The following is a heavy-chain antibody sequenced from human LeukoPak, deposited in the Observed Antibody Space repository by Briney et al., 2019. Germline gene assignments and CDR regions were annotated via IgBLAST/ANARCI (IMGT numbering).Heavy chain of an antibody. D-gene: IGHD4-23*01. J-gene: IGHJ5*02. Sequence: GGSLRLSCAASGFTFSSYGMHWVRQAPGKGLEWVAVIWYDGSNKYYADSVKGRFTISRDNPKNTLYLQMNSLGAEDTAVYYCARDGNYGGNSELPSWGQGTLVTVSS. V-gene: IGHV3-33*01. CDR3: ARDGNYGGNSELPS. CDR1: GFTFSSYG. CDR2: IWYDGSNK.